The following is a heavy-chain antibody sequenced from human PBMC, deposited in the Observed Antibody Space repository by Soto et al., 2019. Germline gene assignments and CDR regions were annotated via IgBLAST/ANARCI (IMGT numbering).Heavy chain of an antibody. CDR3: ARSYYDSTGFAVDP. D-gene: IGHD3-22*01. J-gene: IGHJ5*02. CDR1: GASVSHGY. V-gene: IGHV4-59*02. CDR2: MYFGGAF. Sequence: QMQLQASGTGLVKPSETLSLTCNVSGASVSHGYWSWIRQPPGKGLEWIGFMYFGGAFNYNPSLTGRSTISVETSKNQFSMKLTSVTASDTAVYYGARSYYDSTGFAVDPWGQGTLVTFSS.